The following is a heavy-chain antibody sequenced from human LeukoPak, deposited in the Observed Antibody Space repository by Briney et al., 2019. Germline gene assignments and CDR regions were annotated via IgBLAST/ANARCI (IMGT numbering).Heavy chain of an antibody. Sequence: SETLSLTCTVSGGSISSSSYYWSWIRQPAGKGLEWIGRIYTSGSTNYNPSLKSRVTISVDTSKNQFSLKLSSVTAADTAVYYCARVVPAAETYYYYYMDVWGKGTTVTVSS. CDR3: ARVVPAAETYYYYYMDV. V-gene: IGHV4-61*02. D-gene: IGHD2-2*01. J-gene: IGHJ6*03. CDR1: GGSISSSSYY. CDR2: IYTSGST.